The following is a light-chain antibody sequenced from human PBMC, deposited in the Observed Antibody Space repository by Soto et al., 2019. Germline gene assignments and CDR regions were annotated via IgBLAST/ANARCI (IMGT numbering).Light chain of an antibody. Sequence: EIVMTQSPATLSVSPGERATLSCRASQNLSRNLAWYQQQPGQAPRLLIYGASTRVTGIPARFSSSGSGTDFNLTINSLQSESFPVYYDQRYDNWPPAFGQGTKLDIK. J-gene: IGKJ2*01. CDR2: GAS. CDR3: QRYDNWPPA. CDR1: QNLSRN. V-gene: IGKV3-15*01.